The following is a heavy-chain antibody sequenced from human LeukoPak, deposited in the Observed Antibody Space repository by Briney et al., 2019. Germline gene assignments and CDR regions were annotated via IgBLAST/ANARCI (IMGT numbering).Heavy chain of an antibody. CDR1: GGSISSSSYY. CDR3: ARHAPWLMGADAFDI. CDR2: IYYSGST. V-gene: IGHV4-39*01. D-gene: IGHD3-22*01. Sequence: SETLSLTCTVSGGSISSSSYYWGWIRQPPGKGLEWIGSIYYSGSTYYNPSLKSRVTISVDTSKNQFSLKLSSVTAADTAVYYCARHAPWLMGADAFDIWGQGTMVTVSS. J-gene: IGHJ3*02.